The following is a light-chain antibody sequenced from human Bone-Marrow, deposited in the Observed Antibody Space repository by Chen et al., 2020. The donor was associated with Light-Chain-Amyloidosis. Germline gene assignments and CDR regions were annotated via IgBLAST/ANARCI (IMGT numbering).Light chain of an antibody. J-gene: IGLJ3*02. CDR2: DDS. CDR3: QVWDRSSDRPV. Sequence: SYVQTQPSSASVAPGQTATSAWGGNNIGSTSVHWYQQTPGQAPLLVVYDDSDRPSGIPERLSGSNSGSTATLTISRVEAGDEADYYCQVWDRSSDRPVFGGGTKLTVL. V-gene: IGLV3-21*02. CDR1: NIGSTS.